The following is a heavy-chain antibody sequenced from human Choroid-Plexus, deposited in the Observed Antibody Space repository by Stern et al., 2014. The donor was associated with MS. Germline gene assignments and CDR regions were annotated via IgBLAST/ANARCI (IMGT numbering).Heavy chain of an antibody. D-gene: IGHD2-15*01. V-gene: IGHV3-30*18. CDR1: GFTFSNFG. Sequence: VQLVESGGGVAQPGRPLILSCAASGFTFSNFGMNWVRQAPGKGLEWVALISYDGSGKYYADSGKGRFTIFRDNAKNTLYMHMNSLRAEDTAVYYCAKDRQWSTYFFDYWGQGSLVTVSS. CDR2: ISYDGSGK. CDR3: AKDRQWSTYFFDY. J-gene: IGHJ4*02.